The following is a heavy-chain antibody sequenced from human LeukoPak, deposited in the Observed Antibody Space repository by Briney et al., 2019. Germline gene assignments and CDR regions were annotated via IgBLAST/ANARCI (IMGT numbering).Heavy chain of an antibody. D-gene: IGHD6-13*01. CDR1: GDSVSSNSAA. V-gene: IGHV6-1*01. J-gene: IGHJ6*03. CDR2: TYYRSKWYN. Sequence: SQTLSLTCAISGDSVSSNSAAWNWIRQSPSRGLEWLGRTYYRSKWYNDYAVSVKSRITINPDTFKNQFSLQLNSVTPEDTAVYYCAGVGRVAAAGGVQKGYYYYMDVWGKGTTVTISS. CDR3: AGVGRVAAAGGVQKGYYYYMDV.